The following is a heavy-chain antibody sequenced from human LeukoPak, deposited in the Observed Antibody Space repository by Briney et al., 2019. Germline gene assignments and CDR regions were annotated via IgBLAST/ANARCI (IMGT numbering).Heavy chain of an antibody. V-gene: IGHV4-31*03. CDR2: IYYSGST. CDR3: ARDRDSSGNYYYGMDV. Sequence: SQTLSLTCTVSGGSISSGGYYWNWIRQHPGKGLEWIGYIYYSGSTYYNPSLKSRVTISVDTSKNQFSLKLSSVTAADPAVYYCARDRDSSGNYYYGMDVWGQGTTVTVSS. J-gene: IGHJ6*02. CDR1: GGSISSGGYY. D-gene: IGHD6-19*01.